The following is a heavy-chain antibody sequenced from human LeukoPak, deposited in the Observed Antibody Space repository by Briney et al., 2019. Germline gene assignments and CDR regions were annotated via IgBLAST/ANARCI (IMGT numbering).Heavy chain of an antibody. Sequence: QPGGSLRLSCAASGFIFSTYSMNWVRQAPGKGLEWISYISGSSRIIHYADSVRGRFTISRDNAKNSLYLQMNSLRDEDTAVYYCARDLYSSGWYRAFDIWGRGTMVTVSS. J-gene: IGHJ3*02. CDR1: GFIFSTYS. CDR3: ARDLYSSGWYRAFDI. D-gene: IGHD6-19*01. CDR2: ISGSSRII. V-gene: IGHV3-48*02.